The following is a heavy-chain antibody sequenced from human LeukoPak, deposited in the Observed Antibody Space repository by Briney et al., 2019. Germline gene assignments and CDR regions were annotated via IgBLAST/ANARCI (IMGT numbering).Heavy chain of an antibody. CDR1: GFTFSSYS. CDR3: ARGDDHGDYPFDY. V-gene: IGHV3-21*01. J-gene: IGHJ4*02. CDR2: ISSSSSYI. Sequence: PGGSLRLSCAASGFTFSSYSMNWVRQAPGKGLEWVSSISSSSSYIYYTDSVKGRFTISRDNAKNSLYLQMNSLRAEDTAVYYCARGDDHGDYPFDYWGQGTLVTVSS. D-gene: IGHD4-17*01.